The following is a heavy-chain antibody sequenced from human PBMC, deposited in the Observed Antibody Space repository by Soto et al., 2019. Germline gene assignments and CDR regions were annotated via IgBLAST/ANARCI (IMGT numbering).Heavy chain of an antibody. CDR1: GGSFRSSA. J-gene: IGHJ6*02. CDR3: ARDNDRLQLGGNYYYILDV. CDR2: IIPLFRTP. V-gene: IGHV1-69*12. D-gene: IGHD4-4*01. Sequence: QVQLVQSGAEMKEPGSSVKVSCKTSGGSFRSSAISWLRQAHGQGLEWMGGIIPLFRTPDYAQKFQGRVTIAADESTSTAYMELSSLRSEDTAVYYCARDNDRLQLGGNYYYILDVWGQGTTITVSS.